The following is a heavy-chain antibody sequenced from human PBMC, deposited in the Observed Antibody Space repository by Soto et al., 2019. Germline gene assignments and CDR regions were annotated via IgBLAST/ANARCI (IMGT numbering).Heavy chain of an antibody. CDR3: ARGGVHYYDNSFDY. V-gene: IGHV3-7*03. Sequence: EVLLVESGGGLVQPGGSLRLSCAASGFSLIPYWMSWVRQAPGKGLEWVANIKQDGSERNYVNSVKGRFTISRDNAKNSFYLEMNSLRAEDTAVYYCARGGVHYYDNSFDYWGQGTLVYVSS. CDR2: IKQDGSER. D-gene: IGHD3-22*01. J-gene: IGHJ4*02. CDR1: GFSLIPYW.